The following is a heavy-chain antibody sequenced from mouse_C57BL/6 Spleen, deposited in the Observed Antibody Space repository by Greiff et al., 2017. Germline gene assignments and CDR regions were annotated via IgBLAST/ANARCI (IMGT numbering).Heavy chain of an antibody. D-gene: IGHD1-1*01. CDR2: INPNNGGT. V-gene: IGHV1-18*01. CDR1: GYTFTDYN. CDR3: ARTPYYYGSSYRYWYFDV. J-gene: IGHJ1*03. Sequence: VQLQQSGPELVKPGASVKIPCKASGYTFTDYNMDWVKQSHGKSLEWIGDINPNNGGTIYNQKFKGKATLTVDKSSSTAYMELRSLTSEDTAVYYCARTPYYYGSSYRYWYFDVWGTGTTVTVSS.